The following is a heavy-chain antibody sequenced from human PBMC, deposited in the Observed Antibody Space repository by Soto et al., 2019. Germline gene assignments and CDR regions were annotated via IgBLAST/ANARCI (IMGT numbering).Heavy chain of an antibody. J-gene: IGHJ4*02. CDR2: IRGSGGDT. CDR3: VKGHSDSYSYFED. Sequence: EVQLLESGGGLVQPGGSLRLSCAASGFTCSFCAMNWVRQAPGKGLEWVSSIRGSGGDTYYADSVRGRFTISRDNSKNTLYLQMNSLRVGDTVVYCCVKGHSDSYSYFEDWGQGNLVTFPS. V-gene: IGHV3-23*01. CDR1: GFTCSFCA. D-gene: IGHD3-22*01.